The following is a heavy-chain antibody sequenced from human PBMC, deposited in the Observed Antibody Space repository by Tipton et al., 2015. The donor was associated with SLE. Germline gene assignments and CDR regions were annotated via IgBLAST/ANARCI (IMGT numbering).Heavy chain of an antibody. CDR3: ARHWVYYYDSGGYPEY. Sequence: SFSISWMSWVRQAPGKGLEWIGSIYYRGNTYYNPSLKSRVTIPVDTSKNQFSLKLSSVTAADTAVYHCARHWVYYYDSGGYPEYWGQGTLVTVSS. CDR2: IYYRGNT. D-gene: IGHD3-22*01. J-gene: IGHJ4*02. CDR1: SFSISW. V-gene: IGHV4-39*07.